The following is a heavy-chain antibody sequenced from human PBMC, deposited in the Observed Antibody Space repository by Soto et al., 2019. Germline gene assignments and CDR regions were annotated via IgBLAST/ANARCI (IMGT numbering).Heavy chain of an antibody. CDR1: VYTYTSYG. Sequence: ASVKVSCKTSVYTYTSYGMSWVRQDPGQGLEWMGWISAYNGNTNYAQKLQGRVTMTTDTSTSTAYMELRSLRSDDTAVYYCATSNCSGGSCYSYYFDYWGQGTLVTVSS. CDR3: ATSNCSGGSCYSYYFDY. J-gene: IGHJ4*02. CDR2: ISAYNGNT. D-gene: IGHD2-15*01. V-gene: IGHV1-18*01.